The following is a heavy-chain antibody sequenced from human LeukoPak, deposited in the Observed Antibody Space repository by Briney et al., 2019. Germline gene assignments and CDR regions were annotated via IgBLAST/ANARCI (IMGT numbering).Heavy chain of an antibody. CDR1: GFTFRSYS. D-gene: IGHD2-2*01. CDR2: IDPSSTYI. V-gene: IGHV3-21*01. J-gene: IGHJ4*02. CDR3: ARAPTVLVGYCSSSSCQADY. Sequence: GGSLRLSCAASGFTFRSYSMNWVRQAPGKGLEWVSAIDPSSTYIYYADSVKGRFTISRDNAENSLYLQMNSLRVEDSAVYYCARAPTVLVGYCSSSSCQADYWGQGTLVTVSS.